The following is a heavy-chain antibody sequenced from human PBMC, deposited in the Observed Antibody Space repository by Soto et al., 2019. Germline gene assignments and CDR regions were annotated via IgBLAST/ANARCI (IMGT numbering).Heavy chain of an antibody. CDR3: AKDSRYCSSTSCPVDY. V-gene: IGHV3-23*01. Sequence: GGSLRLSCAASGFTFSSYAMSWVRQAPGKGLEWASAISGSGGSTYYADSVKGRFTISRDNSKNTLYLQMNSLRAEDTAVYYCAKDSRYCSSTSCPVDYWGQGTLVTVSS. CDR2: ISGSGGST. CDR1: GFTFSSYA. D-gene: IGHD2-2*01. J-gene: IGHJ4*02.